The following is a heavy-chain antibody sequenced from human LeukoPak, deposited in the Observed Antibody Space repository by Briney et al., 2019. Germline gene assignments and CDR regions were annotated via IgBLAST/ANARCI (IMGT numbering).Heavy chain of an antibody. CDR1: GFSFRSYA. CDR3: AKDRGRGYGSSWDFDY. J-gene: IGHJ4*02. V-gene: IGHV3-23*01. CDR2: ISDSGGTT. D-gene: IGHD6-13*01. Sequence: GGSLRLSCAASGFSFRSYAVSWVRQAPGKGLEWVSSISDSGGTTYHADSVKGHFTISRDNSKNMLYLQMNSLRAEDTAVYYCAKDRGRGYGSSWDFDYWGQGTLVTVSS.